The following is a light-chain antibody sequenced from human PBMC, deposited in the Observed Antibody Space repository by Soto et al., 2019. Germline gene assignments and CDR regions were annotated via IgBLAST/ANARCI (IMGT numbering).Light chain of an antibody. J-gene: IGLJ1*01. CDR3: SSYTSSSTQV. CDR1: SGDVGSYNL. CDR2: EGS. Sequence: QSVLTQPASVSGSPGQSITISCTGTSGDVGSYNLVSWYQQHPGKAHKLMIYEGSKRPSGVSNRCSGCKFSNTACLTISGLQSEDAADYYCSSYTSSSTQVFGTGTKVTVL. V-gene: IGLV2-14*02.